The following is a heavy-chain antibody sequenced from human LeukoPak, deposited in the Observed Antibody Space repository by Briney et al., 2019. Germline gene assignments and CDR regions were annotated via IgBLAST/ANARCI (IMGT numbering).Heavy chain of an antibody. D-gene: IGHD3-10*01. CDR2: IYPDDSDT. CDR3: ARVMEGLLGELLFGGFDF. V-gene: IGHV5-51*01. J-gene: IGHJ3*01. Sequence: GESLKISCKASGYNYTNYWIGWVRQMPGKGLEWMGIIYPDDSDTRYSPSFQGQVTISADRSTSTAYLQWGSLKASDTAMYYCARVMEGLLGELLFGGFDFWGRGTMVTVSS. CDR1: GYNYTNYW.